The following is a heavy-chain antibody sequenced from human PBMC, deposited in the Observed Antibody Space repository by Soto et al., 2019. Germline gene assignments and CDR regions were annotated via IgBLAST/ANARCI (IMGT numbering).Heavy chain of an antibody. CDR2: IEPSGGSI. CDR1: GYTFTSYY. CDR3: ARCGYDYASGSYYPFDY. J-gene: IGHJ4*02. V-gene: IGHV1-46*01. Sequence: QVQLVQSGAEVQKPGASVKVSCKASGYTFTSYYMDWVRQAPGQGLEWMGIIEPSGGSITYPQKFQGRVIMTRDTSASTVYMELSSLRSEDAAVYYCARCGYDYASGSYYPFDYWGPGNLVAGSS. D-gene: IGHD3-10*01.